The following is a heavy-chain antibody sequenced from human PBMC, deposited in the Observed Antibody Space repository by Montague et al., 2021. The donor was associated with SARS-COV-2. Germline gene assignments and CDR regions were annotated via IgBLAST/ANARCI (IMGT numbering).Heavy chain of an antibody. D-gene: IGHD6-13*01. CDR1: GDSIGSYH. CDR3: TRDRGIAAADNYYYGMDV. Sequence: ETLSLTCTVSGDSIGSYHWTWIRQPPGKGLEWIGRISDSGRTIYNPSLKSRVTISVDTSKNQFFLNLRSMVAADTAIYYCTRDRGIAAADNYYYGMDVWGPGTTVTVSS. J-gene: IGHJ6*02. V-gene: IGHV4-59*13. CDR2: ISDSGRT.